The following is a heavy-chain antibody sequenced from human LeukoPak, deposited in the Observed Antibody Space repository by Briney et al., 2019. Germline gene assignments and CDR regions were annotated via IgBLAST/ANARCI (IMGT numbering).Heavy chain of an antibody. V-gene: IGHV1-18*01. CDR1: GYTFTSYG. J-gene: IGHJ3*02. CDR3: ARDDYGDCVQHHAFDI. CDR2: ISAYNGNT. Sequence: ASVKVSCKASGYTFTSYGISWVRQAPGQGLEWMGWISAYNGNTNYAQKLQGRVTMTTDTSTSTAYMELRSLRSDDTAVYYCARDDYGDCVQHHAFDIWGQGTMVTVSS. D-gene: IGHD4-17*01.